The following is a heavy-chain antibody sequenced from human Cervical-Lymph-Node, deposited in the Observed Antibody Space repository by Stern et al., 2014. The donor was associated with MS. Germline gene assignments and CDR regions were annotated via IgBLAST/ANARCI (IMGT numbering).Heavy chain of an antibody. CDR3: ARDSERMTYLDY. CDR1: GGTFSTYA. V-gene: IGHV1-69*01. J-gene: IGHJ4*02. CDR2: IIPIFGTA. D-gene: IGHD1-1*01. Sequence: QVQLVQSGAEVKKPGSSLKVSCKASGGTFSTYAIKWAPQAPGQGLEWMGGIIPIFGTANYAQKFQGRVTITADESTSTAYMELSSLRSEDTAVYYCARDSERMTYLDYWGQGTLVTVSS.